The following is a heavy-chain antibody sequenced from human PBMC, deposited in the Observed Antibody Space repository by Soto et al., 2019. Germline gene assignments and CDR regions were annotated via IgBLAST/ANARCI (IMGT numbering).Heavy chain of an antibody. Sequence: GGSLRLSCAASGFIFSSYGMSWVRQAPGKGLERVSGISGSGDNTYYADSVKGRFTISRANSKNRLYLQMNSRRAEDTAVYSFAKDWPLGSSGWYGSFDNWGQGTLVTVSS. J-gene: IGHJ4*02. CDR1: GFIFSSYG. V-gene: IGHV3-23*01. D-gene: IGHD6-19*01. CDR2: ISGSGDNT. CDR3: AKDWPLGSSGWYGSFDN.